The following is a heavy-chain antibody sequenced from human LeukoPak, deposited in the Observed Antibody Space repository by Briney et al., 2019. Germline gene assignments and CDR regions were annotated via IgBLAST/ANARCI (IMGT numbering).Heavy chain of an antibody. J-gene: IGHJ4*02. CDR3: ARADYYDSSGYPRPIDY. D-gene: IGHD3-22*01. CDR2: ISSSSSYI. Sequence: GGSLRLSCAASGFTFSSYSMNWVRQAPGKGLEWVSYISSSSSYIYYADSVRGRFRISGDNAKNSLYLQMNSLRAEDTAVYYCARADYYDSSGYPRPIDYWGQGTLVTVSS. V-gene: IGHV3-21*01. CDR1: GFTFSSYS.